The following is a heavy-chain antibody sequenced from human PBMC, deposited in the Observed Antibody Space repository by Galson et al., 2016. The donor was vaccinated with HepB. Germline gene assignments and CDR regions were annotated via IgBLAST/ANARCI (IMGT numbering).Heavy chain of an antibody. CDR3: ATSKVAYFDN. CDR1: GPTFSNYA. J-gene: IGHJ4*02. V-gene: IGHV3-33*01. Sequence: SLRLSCAAPGPTFSNYAMHWVRQAPGKGLEWVAVVWYDGSSKFYADSVKGRFTVSRDNSKNTMYLQMSSLRVEDTAVYYCATSKVAYFDNWGQGALVTVSS. D-gene: IGHD1-26*01. CDR2: VWYDGSSK.